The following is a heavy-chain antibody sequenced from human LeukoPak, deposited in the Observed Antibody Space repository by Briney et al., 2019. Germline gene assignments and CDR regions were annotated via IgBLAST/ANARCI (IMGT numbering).Heavy chain of an antibody. J-gene: IGHJ6*02. V-gene: IGHV3-7*01. D-gene: IGHD5-18*01. CDR3: ARVEDSYGNYYYYYGMDV. CDR1: GFTFSSYW. Sequence: PGGSLRLSCAASGFTFSSYWMSWVRQAPGKGLEWVANIKQDGSEKYYVDSVKGRFTISRDNAKNSLYLQMNSLRAEDTAVYYCARVEDSYGNYYYYYGMDVWGQGTTVTVSS. CDR2: IKQDGSEK.